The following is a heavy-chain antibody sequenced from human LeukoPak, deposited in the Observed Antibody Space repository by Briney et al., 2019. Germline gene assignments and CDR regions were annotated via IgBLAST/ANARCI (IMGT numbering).Heavy chain of an antibody. CDR1: GGSISSGSYY. V-gene: IGHV4-61*02. CDR3: ARDTEGFDP. Sequence: PSQTLSLTCTVSGGSISSGSYYWSWIRQPAGKGLEWIGRIYTSGSTNYNPSLKSRLTMSVDTSKNQFSLKLTSVTAADTAVYYCARDTEGFDPWGQGTLVTVSS. CDR2: IYTSGST. J-gene: IGHJ5*02. D-gene: IGHD2-8*02.